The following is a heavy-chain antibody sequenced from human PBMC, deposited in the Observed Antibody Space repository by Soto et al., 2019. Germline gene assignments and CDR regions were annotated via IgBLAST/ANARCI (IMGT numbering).Heavy chain of an antibody. CDR1: GFTVSSHY. V-gene: IGHV3-66*01. Sequence: EVQLVESGGGLVQPGGSLRLSCAASGFTVSSHYMSWVRQAPGKGLEWVSVIYSGGSTYYAKSVTGRFIISRDNSTRPVYLQMNSLRAEDTAVYYCASDRPISDYRSSGALGLWGQGTLVSVSS. J-gene: IGHJ4*02. CDR2: IYSGGST. D-gene: IGHD6-6*01. CDR3: ASDRPISDYRSSGALGL.